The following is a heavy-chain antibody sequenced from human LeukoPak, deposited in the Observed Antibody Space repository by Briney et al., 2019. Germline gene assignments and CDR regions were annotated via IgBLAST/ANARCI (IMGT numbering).Heavy chain of an antibody. Sequence: GGSLRLSCAASGFTFDDYAMHWVRQAPGKGLEWVSGISWNSGSIGYADSVKGRFTISRDNAKNSLYLQMNSLRAEDTAVYYCARDIGWVRAEIDHWGQGTLVTVSS. J-gene: IGHJ4*02. CDR3: ARDIGWVRAEIDH. CDR1: GFTFDDYA. V-gene: IGHV3-9*01. D-gene: IGHD5-24*01. CDR2: ISWNSGSI.